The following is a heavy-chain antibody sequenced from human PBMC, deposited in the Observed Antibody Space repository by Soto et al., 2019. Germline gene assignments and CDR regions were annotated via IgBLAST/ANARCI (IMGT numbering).Heavy chain of an antibody. Sequence: GASVKVSCKASGYTFTSYGISWVRQAPGQGLEWMGWISAYNGNTNYAQKLQGRVTMTTDTSTSTAYMELRSLRSDDTAVYYCASGSMVRGVRNYYYYGMDVWGQGTTVTVPS. CDR2: ISAYNGNT. V-gene: IGHV1-18*01. CDR3: ASGSMVRGVRNYYYYGMDV. J-gene: IGHJ6*02. CDR1: GYTFTSYG. D-gene: IGHD3-10*01.